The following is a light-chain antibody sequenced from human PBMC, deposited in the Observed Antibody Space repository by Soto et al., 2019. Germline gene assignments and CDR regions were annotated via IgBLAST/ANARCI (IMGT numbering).Light chain of an antibody. V-gene: IGLV2-14*01. CDR3: SSYTSRSTYVV. J-gene: IGLJ2*01. Sequence: QSALTQPASVSGSPGQSITISCTGTSSDVGGYNYVSWYQQHPGKAPKLMIYEVSNRPSGLSNRFSGSKSGNTASLTISGRQAEDEADYYCSSYTSRSTYVVFGGATKLTL. CDR2: EVS. CDR1: SSDVGGYNY.